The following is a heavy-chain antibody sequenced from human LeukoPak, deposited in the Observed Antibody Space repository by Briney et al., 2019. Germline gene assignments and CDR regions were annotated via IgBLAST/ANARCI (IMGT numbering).Heavy chain of an antibody. CDR2: IYWDDDK. CDR1: GFSLSSNGVG. D-gene: IGHD3-22*01. J-gene: IGHJ4*02. V-gene: IGHV2-5*02. CDR3: AHLYYYDTSGYYRYFDY. Sequence: SGPTLVKPPQTLTLTCTFSGFSLSSNGVGVAWIRQPPGKALEWLALIYWDDDKRYSPSLKSRLTITKDTSRNQVVLTMTNMDPVDTATYYCAHLYYYDTSGYYRYFDYWGQGTLVTVSS.